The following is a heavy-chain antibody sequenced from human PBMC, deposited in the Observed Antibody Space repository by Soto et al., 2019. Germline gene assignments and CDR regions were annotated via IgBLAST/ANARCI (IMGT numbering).Heavy chain of an antibody. CDR2: ISYDGSNK. J-gene: IGHJ6*02. D-gene: IGHD2-15*01. Sequence: GGSLRLSCAASGFTFSSYAMHWVRQAPGKGLEWVAVISYDGSNKYYADSVKGRFTISRDNSKNTLYLQMNSLRAEDTAVYYCARAEVHCSGGSCYSLYYYGMDVWGQGTTVTVSS. CDR3: ARAEVHCSGGSCYSLYYYGMDV. V-gene: IGHV3-30-3*01. CDR1: GFTFSSYA.